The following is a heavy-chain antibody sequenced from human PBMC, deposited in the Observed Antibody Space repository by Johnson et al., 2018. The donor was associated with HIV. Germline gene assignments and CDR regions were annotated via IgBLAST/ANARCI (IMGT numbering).Heavy chain of an antibody. D-gene: IGHD6-13*01. Sequence: QVQLVESGGGVVQPGRSLRLSCAASGFTFSSYGMHWVRQAPGKGLEWVAVISYDGSNKYYAASVKVRFTISRDNSKNTLYLQMNSLRAEDTAVYYCAKVSSWYFLRAFDIWGQGTMVTVSS. CDR1: GFTFSSYG. V-gene: IGHV3-30*18. J-gene: IGHJ3*02. CDR2: ISYDGSNK. CDR3: AKVSSWYFLRAFDI.